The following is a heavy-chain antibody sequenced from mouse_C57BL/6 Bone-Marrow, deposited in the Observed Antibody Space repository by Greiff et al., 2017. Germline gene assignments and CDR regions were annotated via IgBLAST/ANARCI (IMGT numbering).Heavy chain of an antibody. CDR1: GFNIKDDY. Sequence: EVQLVESGAELVRPGASVKLSCTASGFNIKDDYIHWVKQRPEQGLEWIGWIDPEIGDTEYASKFQGKATITSDTSSNTAYLQLSSLTSEYTAVYYCSSFDGNYFDFWGQGTPLTVAS. J-gene: IGHJ2*01. CDR2: IDPEIGDT. V-gene: IGHV14-4*01. D-gene: IGHD2-3*01. CDR3: SSFDGNYFDF.